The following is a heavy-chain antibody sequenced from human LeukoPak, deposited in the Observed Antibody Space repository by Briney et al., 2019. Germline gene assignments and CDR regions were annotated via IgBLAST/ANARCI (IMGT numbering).Heavy chain of an antibody. D-gene: IGHD1-26*01. V-gene: IGHV4-61*02. CDR3: ARDEYSGSYRFDY. Sequence: SETLSLTCTVSGGSISSSNYYWSWIRQPAGKGLEWIGRIYTSGSTNYNPSLKSRVTISVDTSKNQFSLKLSSVTAADTAVYYCARDEYSGSYRFDYWGQGTLVTVSS. CDR2: IYTSGST. J-gene: IGHJ4*02. CDR1: GGSISSSNYY.